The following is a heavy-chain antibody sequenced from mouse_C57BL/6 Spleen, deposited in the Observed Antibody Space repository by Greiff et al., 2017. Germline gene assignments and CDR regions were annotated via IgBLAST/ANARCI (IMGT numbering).Heavy chain of an antibody. CDR3: ARDIYYYGTADY. D-gene: IGHD1-1*01. V-gene: IGHV3-6*01. CDR1: GYSFTSCYF. J-gene: IGHJ2*01. Sequence: EVKLLESGPGLVKPSPSLSFSCSVSGYSFTSCYFWCWIRRFPGNTLEWRGYISYDGSNNYNPSLKNRISITRDTSKNQFSLKLNSVTTEDTATYYCARDIYYYGTADYWGQGTTLTVSS. CDR2: ISYDGSN.